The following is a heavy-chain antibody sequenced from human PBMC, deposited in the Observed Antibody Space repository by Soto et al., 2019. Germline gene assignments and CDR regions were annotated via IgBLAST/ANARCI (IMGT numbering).Heavy chain of an antibody. Sequence: QVQLVQSGAEVKKPGASVKVSCKASGYTFTSYGISWVRQAPGQGLEWMGWISAYNGNTNYAQKLQGRVTMTTDTSTSTAYMELRSLRSDDTAVYYCSRFMTYYYDSSGYYASDWGQGTLVTVSS. V-gene: IGHV1-18*01. CDR2: ISAYNGNT. J-gene: IGHJ4*02. CDR3: SRFMTYYYDSSGYYASD. D-gene: IGHD3-22*01. CDR1: GYTFTSYG.